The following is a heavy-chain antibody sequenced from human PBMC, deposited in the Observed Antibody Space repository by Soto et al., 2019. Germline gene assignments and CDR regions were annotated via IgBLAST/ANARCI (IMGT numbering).Heavy chain of an antibody. CDR2: IYPGDSNT. D-gene: IGHD3-10*02. CDR3: ARLFGELFQIPNYYYGMDV. CDR1: GYSLTSYW. Sequence: GESLKISCKGSGYSLTSYWIGWVRQMPGKGLEWMGIIYPGDSNTRYSPSLQGQVTISADKSISTAYLQWSSLKASDTAMYYCARLFGELFQIPNYYYGMDVWGQGTTVTVSS. J-gene: IGHJ6*02. V-gene: IGHV5-51*01.